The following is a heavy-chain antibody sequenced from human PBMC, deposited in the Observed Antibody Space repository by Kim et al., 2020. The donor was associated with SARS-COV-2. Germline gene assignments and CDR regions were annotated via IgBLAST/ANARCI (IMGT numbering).Heavy chain of an antibody. CDR2: IKSKTDGGTT. J-gene: IGHJ4*02. Sequence: GGSLRLSCAASGFTFSNAWMSWVRQAPGKGLEWVGRIKSKTDGGTTDYAAPVKGRFTISRDDSKNTLYLQMNSLKTEDTAVYYCSGSSGWYGLGSFDYWGQGTLVTVSS. CDR1: GFTFSNAW. V-gene: IGHV3-15*01. CDR3: SGSSGWYGLGSFDY. D-gene: IGHD6-19*01.